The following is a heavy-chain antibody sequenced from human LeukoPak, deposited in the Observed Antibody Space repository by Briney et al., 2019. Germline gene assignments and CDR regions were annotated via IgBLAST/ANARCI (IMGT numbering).Heavy chain of an antibody. CDR2: ISSNGGST. Sequence: GGSLRLSCSASGFTFSSYAMHWVRQAPGKGLEYVSAISSNGGSTYYADSVKGRFTISRDNSKNTLYLQMNSLRAEDTAVYYCARARSDYYYGMDVWGQGTTVTVSS. CDR1: GFTFSSYA. CDR3: ARARSDYYYGMDV. V-gene: IGHV3-64*04. D-gene: IGHD2-15*01. J-gene: IGHJ6*02.